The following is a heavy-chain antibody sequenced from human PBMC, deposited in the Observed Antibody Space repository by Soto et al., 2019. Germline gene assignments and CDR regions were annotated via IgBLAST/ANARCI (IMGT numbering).Heavy chain of an antibody. CDR3: ARDGWATIVQAALDYYYYMDV. CDR2: IKQDGSEK. D-gene: IGHD2-2*01. J-gene: IGHJ6*03. V-gene: IGHV3-7*01. Sequence: PSGSLKLSCAASGLTFSIYWMSWVRQAPGKGLEWVANIKQDGSEKYYVDSVKGRFTISRDNAKNSLYLQMNSLRAEDTAVYYCARDGWATIVQAALDYYYYMDVWGKGTTVTVSS. CDR1: GLTFSIYW.